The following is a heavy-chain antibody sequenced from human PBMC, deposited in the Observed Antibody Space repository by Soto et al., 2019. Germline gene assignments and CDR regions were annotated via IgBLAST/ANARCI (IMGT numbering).Heavy chain of an antibody. Sequence: EVHLVESGGGLVQPGGSLRLSCAVSGFTFEDYAMHWVRQAPGKGLEWVSGISWDSRSVAYADSVKGRFTISRDNAENSLHLQMNSVRAEDTAVYYCAKDSIRRSFSRSSTRARDAFDIWGQGTMVTVSS. D-gene: IGHD6-6*01. CDR1: GFTFEDYA. J-gene: IGHJ3*02. CDR2: ISWDSRSV. CDR3: AKDSIRRSFSRSSTRARDAFDI. V-gene: IGHV3-9*01.